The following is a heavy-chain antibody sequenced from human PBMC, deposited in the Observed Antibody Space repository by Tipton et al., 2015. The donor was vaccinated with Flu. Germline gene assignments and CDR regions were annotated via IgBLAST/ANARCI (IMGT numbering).Heavy chain of an antibody. V-gene: IGHV4-4*09. CDR2: IYNSEYT. Sequence: TLSLTCTVSGGPIGSYYWNWVRQPPGKGLEWIGYIYNSEYTKYNPSLKSRVTISVDTSKKQFSLQLRSVTAADTAVYYCARRDYSNYVSDPKSCFDPWGQGILVTVSS. CDR3: ARRDYSNYVSDPKSCFDP. CDR1: GGPIGSYY. D-gene: IGHD4-11*01. J-gene: IGHJ5*02.